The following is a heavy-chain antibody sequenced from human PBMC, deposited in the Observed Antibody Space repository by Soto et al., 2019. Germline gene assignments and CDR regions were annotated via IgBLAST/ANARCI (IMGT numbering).Heavy chain of an antibody. CDR1: GLSFQDYS. V-gene: IGHV3-48*02. CDR3: ARLPKGSVVTG. D-gene: IGHD2-21*02. Sequence: EVQLVESGGGVVSPGGSLRLSCAGSGLSFQDYSMHWVRQPPGKGLQWVSYISSSSDNIYYADSVKGRFTVSRDNAKNTLFLQMNSLRDDDSAIYYCARLPKGSVVTGWGQGSLVTVSS. J-gene: IGHJ4*01. CDR2: ISSSSDNI.